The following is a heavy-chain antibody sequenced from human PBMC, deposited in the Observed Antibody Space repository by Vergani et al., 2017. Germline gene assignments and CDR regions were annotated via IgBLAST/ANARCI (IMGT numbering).Heavy chain of an antibody. CDR1: GYTFTSYA. V-gene: IGHV1-3*01. CDR3: ARDSSPILLWFGELLSVFDY. D-gene: IGHD3-10*01. J-gene: IGHJ4*02. Sequence: QVQLVQSGAEVKKPGASVKVSCKASGYTFTSYAMHWVRQAPGQRLEWMGWINAGNGNTKYSQKFQDRVTITRDTSASTAYMELSSLRSEDTAVYYCARDSSPILLWFGELLSVFDYWGQGTLVTVSS. CDR2: INAGNGNT.